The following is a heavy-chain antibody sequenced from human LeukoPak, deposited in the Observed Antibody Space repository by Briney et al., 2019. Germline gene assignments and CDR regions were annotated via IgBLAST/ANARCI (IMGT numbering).Heavy chain of an antibody. CDR3: ARDGTGPGYNFYSHY. Sequence: GASVKVSCKASGESFGSYGISWVRQAPGQGLEWMGSISPLFDIETYAQKFQGRVTLTGDKSTNTAYLELSSLISEDTALYFCARDGTGPGYNFYSHYWRQGTLVTDSS. CDR2: ISPLFDIE. V-gene: IGHV1-69*04. D-gene: IGHD5-24*01. J-gene: IGHJ4*02. CDR1: GESFGSYG.